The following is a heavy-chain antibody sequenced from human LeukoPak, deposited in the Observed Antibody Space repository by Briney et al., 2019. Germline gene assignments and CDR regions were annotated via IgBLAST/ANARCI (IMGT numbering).Heavy chain of an antibody. D-gene: IGHD3-10*01. CDR2: IYHSGST. J-gene: IGHJ4*02. Sequence: SETLSLTCTVSGYSISSGYYWGWIRQPPGKGLEWIGSIYHSGSTYYNPSLKSRLTISADTSKNQFSLKLSSVTAADTAVYYCASHRRSHGSEYWGQGTLVTVSS. CDR1: GYSISSGYY. CDR3: ASHRRSHGSEY. V-gene: IGHV4-38-2*02.